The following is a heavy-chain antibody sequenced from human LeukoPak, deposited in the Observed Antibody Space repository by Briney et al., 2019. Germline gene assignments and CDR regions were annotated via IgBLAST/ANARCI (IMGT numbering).Heavy chain of an antibody. J-gene: IGHJ4*02. CDR3: ARGGYSYGYSFDY. D-gene: IGHD5-18*01. V-gene: IGHV4-39*07. Sequence: SETLSLTCTVSGGSISSSSYSRGWIRQPPGKGLEWIGSIYYSGNTYYNPSLKSRVTISVDTSKNQFSLKLSSVTAADTAVYYCARGGYSYGYSFDYWGQGTLVTVSS. CDR2: IYYSGNT. CDR1: GGSISSSSYS.